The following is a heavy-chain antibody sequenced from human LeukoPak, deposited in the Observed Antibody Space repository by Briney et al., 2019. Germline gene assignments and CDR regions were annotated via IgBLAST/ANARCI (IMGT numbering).Heavy chain of an antibody. J-gene: IGHJ4*02. D-gene: IGHD1-26*01. Sequence: GGSLRLSCAASGFTFSSYAMHWVRQAPGKGLEYVSAISSNGGSTYYANSVKGRFTISRDNSKNTLYLQMGSLRAEGMAVYYCAKGRGIYRYSGSYYNFDYWGQGTLVTVSS. V-gene: IGHV3-64*01. CDR2: ISSNGGST. CDR1: GFTFSSYA. CDR3: AKGRGIYRYSGSYYNFDY.